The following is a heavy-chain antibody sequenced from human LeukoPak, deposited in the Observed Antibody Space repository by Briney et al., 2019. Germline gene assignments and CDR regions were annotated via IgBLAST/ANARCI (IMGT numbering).Heavy chain of an antibody. V-gene: IGHV6-1*01. CDR2: TYYRSKWYN. D-gene: IGHD3-10*01. CDR1: GDSVSSNSAA. Sequence: SQTLSLTCAISGDSVSSNSAAWNWIRQSPSRGLEWLGRTYYRSKWYNDYAVSVKSRITINPDTSKNQFSLQLNSVTPEDTAVYYCARGDLNYYGSGSTNWFDPWGQGTLVTVSS. CDR3: ARGDLNYYGSGSTNWFDP. J-gene: IGHJ5*02.